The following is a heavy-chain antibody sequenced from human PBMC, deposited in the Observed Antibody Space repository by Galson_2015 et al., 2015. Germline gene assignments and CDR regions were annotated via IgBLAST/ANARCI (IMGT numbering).Heavy chain of an antibody. Sequence: SVKVSCKASGYTFSNYHIHWVRQAPGQGLEWMGIVTPGSGATSYAEKFQGRVIMTGDMSTNTAFLELSSLRSDDTALYYCARETSATGYGDLWGQGTLVTVSS. CDR3: ARETSATGYGDL. D-gene: IGHD4-17*01. J-gene: IGHJ5*02. CDR1: GYTFSNYH. V-gene: IGHV1-46*01. CDR2: VTPGSGAT.